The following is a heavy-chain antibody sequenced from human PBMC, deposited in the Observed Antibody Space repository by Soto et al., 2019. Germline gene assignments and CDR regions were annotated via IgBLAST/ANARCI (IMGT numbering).Heavy chain of an antibody. CDR3: ARDLSPYSDYYDESTSETWFDP. D-gene: IGHD3-16*01. V-gene: IGHV3-11*01. CDR1: GFTFSDYY. CDR2: ISKSGSSI. Sequence: GSLRLSCAASGFTFSDYYMSWLRQPPGKGLEWVSYISKSGSSIHFADSVKGRFAISRDNAKNTLYLQMSSLRAEDTALYYCARDLSPYSDYYDESTSETWFDPWGQGTLVTVSS. J-gene: IGHJ5*02.